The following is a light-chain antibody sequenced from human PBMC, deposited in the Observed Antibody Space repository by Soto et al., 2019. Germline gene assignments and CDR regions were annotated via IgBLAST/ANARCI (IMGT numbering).Light chain of an antibody. CDR3: SSYTSRSTVL. CDR1: SNDVGAFNY. Sequence: QSALTQPASVSGSPGQSITISCTGTSNDVGAFNYVSWYQQHPGKAPKLVVFEVTNRASGVSNRFSGSKSGNTASLTISELQAEDEADYYCSSYTSRSTVLIGGGTELTVL. CDR2: EVT. V-gene: IGLV2-14*01. J-gene: IGLJ2*01.